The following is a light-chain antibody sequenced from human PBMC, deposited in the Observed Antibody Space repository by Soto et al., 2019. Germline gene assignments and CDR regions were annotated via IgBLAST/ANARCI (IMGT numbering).Light chain of an antibody. CDR2: KAS. CDR1: QSMSSW. Sequence: DIPMTQSHSTLSASVGDRVTNTCRASQSMSSWLAWYQQKPGKAPKLLIYKASSLESGVPSRFSGSGSGTEFTLTIRSLQPDDFATYYCQQYNSYPFTFGPGTKVDIK. J-gene: IGKJ3*01. V-gene: IGKV1-5*03. CDR3: QQYNSYPFT.